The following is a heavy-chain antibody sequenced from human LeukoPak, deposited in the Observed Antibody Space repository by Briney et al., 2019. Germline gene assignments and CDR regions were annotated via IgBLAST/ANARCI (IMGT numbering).Heavy chain of an antibody. CDR2: IYYTGNT. CDR1: GGSISGYY. D-gene: IGHD3-3*01. J-gene: IGHJ5*02. Sequence: PSERVSLTCTVSGGSISGYYWSWVRQPPGKGLEWIGFIYYTGNTNYNPSLKSQLTISVDTSKNQFSLKVSSVTAADTAVYYCVRSKSGTYGWFDPWGQGTVDTVSS. V-gene: IGHV4-59*01. CDR3: VRSKSGTYGWFDP.